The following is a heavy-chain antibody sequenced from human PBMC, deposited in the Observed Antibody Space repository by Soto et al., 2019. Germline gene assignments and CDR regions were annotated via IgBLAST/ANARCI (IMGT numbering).Heavy chain of an antibody. CDR1: GYTFTSYA. CDR2: INAGNGNT. D-gene: IGHD3-22*01. Sequence: ASVKVSWKASGYTFTSYAMHWVRQAPGQRLEWMGWINAGNGNTKYSQKFQGRVTITRDTSASTAYMELSSLRSEDTAVYYCERGSGPMIEWHWGQGTLVTVSS. V-gene: IGHV1-3*01. CDR3: ERGSGPMIEWH. J-gene: IGHJ4*02.